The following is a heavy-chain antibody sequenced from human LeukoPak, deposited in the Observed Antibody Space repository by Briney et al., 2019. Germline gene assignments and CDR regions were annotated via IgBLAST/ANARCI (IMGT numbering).Heavy chain of an antibody. CDR3: ARGRDTMIVVAKGDAFDI. Sequence: ASVKVSCKASGGTFSSYVITWVRQAPGQGLEWMGIINPSGGSTSYAQKFQGRVTMTRDTSTSTVYMELSSLRSEDTAVYYCARGRDTMIVVAKGDAFDIWGQGTMVTVSS. CDR2: INPSGGST. J-gene: IGHJ3*02. D-gene: IGHD3-22*01. CDR1: GGTFSSYV. V-gene: IGHV1-46*01.